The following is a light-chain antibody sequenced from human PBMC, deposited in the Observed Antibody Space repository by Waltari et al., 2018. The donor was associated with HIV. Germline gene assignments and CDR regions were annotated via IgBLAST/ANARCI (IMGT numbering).Light chain of an antibody. CDR2: RTD. V-gene: IGLV1-47*01. CDR1: SSNIGSTY. CDR3: AAWDDSLSAL. J-gene: IGLJ2*01. Sequence: QSVLTQPPSASGTPGQRVTISCSGASSNIGSTYVYWYQELPGTAPKLLIYRTDQRPSGVPDRFSGSKSGTSASLASSGLRSEDEADYYCAAWDDSLSALFGGGTKLTVL.